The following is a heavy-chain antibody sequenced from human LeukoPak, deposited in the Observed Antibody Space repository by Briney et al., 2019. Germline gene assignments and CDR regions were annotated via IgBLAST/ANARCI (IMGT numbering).Heavy chain of an antibody. V-gene: IGHV1-18*01. J-gene: IGHJ5*02. CDR1: GYTFTSYG. D-gene: IGHD5-18*01. CDR3: ARAHGGDTNNWFDP. Sequence: ASVKVSCKASGYTFTSYGISWVRQAPGQGLEWMGWISAYNGKTNYAQKLQGRGAMTTDTSTSTAYMELRSLRSDDTAVYYCARAHGGDTNNWFDPWGQGTLVTVSS. CDR2: ISAYNGKT.